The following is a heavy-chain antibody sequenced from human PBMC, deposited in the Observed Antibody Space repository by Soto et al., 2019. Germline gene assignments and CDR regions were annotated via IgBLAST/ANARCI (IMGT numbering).Heavy chain of an antibody. CDR1: RYTFTSYG. V-gene: IGHV1-18*01. D-gene: IGHD3-22*01. CDR3: ARDHGYYYPFDI. J-gene: IGHJ3*02. CDR2: ISAYNGNT. Sequence: ASVKVSCKASRYTFTSYGISSFRRAPGQGLEWMGWISAYNGNTNYAQKLQGRVTMTTDTSTSTAYMELRSLRSDDTAVYYCARDHGYYYPFDIWGQGTMVTVSS.